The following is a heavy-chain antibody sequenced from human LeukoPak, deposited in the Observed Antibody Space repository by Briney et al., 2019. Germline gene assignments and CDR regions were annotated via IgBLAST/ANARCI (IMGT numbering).Heavy chain of an antibody. CDR2: IYHSGST. D-gene: IGHD3-9*01. V-gene: IGHV4-4*02. Sequence: SETLSLTCAVSGGSISSSNWWSWVRQPPGQGLEWIGEIYHSGSTNYNPSLKSRVTISVDKSKNQFSLKLSSVTAADTAVYYCARVRYFDWLLDYWGQGTLVTVSS. J-gene: IGHJ4*02. CDR1: GGSISSSNW. CDR3: ARVRYFDWLLDY.